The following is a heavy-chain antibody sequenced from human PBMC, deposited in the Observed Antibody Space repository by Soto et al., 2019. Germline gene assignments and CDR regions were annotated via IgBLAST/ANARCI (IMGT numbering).Heavy chain of an antibody. CDR1: GYTFTSYG. V-gene: IGHV1-18*01. CDR3: ARWEYDYIWGSYRPFDY. J-gene: IGHJ4*02. CDR2: ISAYNGNT. Sequence: GASVKVSCKASGYTFTSYGISWVRQAPGQGLEWMGWISAYNGNTNYAQKLQGRVTMTTDTSTSTAYMELRSLRSDDTAVYYCARWEYDYIWGSYRPFDYWGQGTLVTVPQ. D-gene: IGHD3-16*02.